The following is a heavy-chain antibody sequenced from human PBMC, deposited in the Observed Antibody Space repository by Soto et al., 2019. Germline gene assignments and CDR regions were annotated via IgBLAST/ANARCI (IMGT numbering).Heavy chain of an antibody. D-gene: IGHD2-21*02. V-gene: IGHV3-23*01. Sequence: GGSLRLSCAASGFTFKNFAMRWVRQAPGKAMEWVSAIGGSGGGAYYADSVKGRFTVSRDDSKSTLYLQMSSLSVDDTAVDYRAKSVNRVTVDYWGQGTLVTVSS. CDR1: GFTFKNFA. CDR2: IGGSGGGA. J-gene: IGHJ4*02. CDR3: AKSVNRVTVDY.